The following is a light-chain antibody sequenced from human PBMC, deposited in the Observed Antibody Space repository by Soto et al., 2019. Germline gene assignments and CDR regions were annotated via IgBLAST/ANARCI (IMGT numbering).Light chain of an antibody. Sequence: EVGMTQSRGTLALGPGEEAGGCCSTSQSVSGNFLAWYQQKPGQAPRLLIYGASNRATGIPDRFSGSGSGTDFTLTSRRPQPEDFAVYHCPQYRSSPIPFGQGTRLEIK. CDR3: PQYRSSPIP. CDR1: QSVSGNF. J-gene: IGKJ5*01. V-gene: IGKV3-20*01. CDR2: GAS.